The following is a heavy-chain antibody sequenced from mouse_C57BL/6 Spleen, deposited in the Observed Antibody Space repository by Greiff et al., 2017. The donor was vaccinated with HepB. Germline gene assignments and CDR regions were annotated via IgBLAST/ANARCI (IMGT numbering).Heavy chain of an antibody. CDR2: IHPNSGST. CDR3: ASYYDYYEAFAY. Sequence: QVQLQQPGAELVKPGASVKLSCKASGYTFTSYWMHWVKQRPGQGLEWIGMIHPNSGSTNYNEKFKSKATLTVDKSSSTAYMKLSSLTSEDSAVYYCASYYDYYEAFAYWGQGTLVTVSA. V-gene: IGHV1-64*01. CDR1: GYTFTSYW. J-gene: IGHJ3*01. D-gene: IGHD2-4*01.